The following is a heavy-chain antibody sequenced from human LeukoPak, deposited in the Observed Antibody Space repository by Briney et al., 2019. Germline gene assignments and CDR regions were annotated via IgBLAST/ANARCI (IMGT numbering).Heavy chain of an antibody. D-gene: IGHD3-10*01. J-gene: IGHJ6*02. CDR1: GYTFTSYD. CDR3: ARMVRGVIPDYYYYGMDV. V-gene: IGHV1-8*01. Sequence: ASVKVSCKASGYTFTSYDNNWVRQATGQGLEWMGWMNPNSGNTGYAQKFQGRVTMTRNTSISTAYMELSSLRSEDTAVYYCARMVRGVIPDYYYYGMDVWGQGTTVTVSS. CDR2: MNPNSGNT.